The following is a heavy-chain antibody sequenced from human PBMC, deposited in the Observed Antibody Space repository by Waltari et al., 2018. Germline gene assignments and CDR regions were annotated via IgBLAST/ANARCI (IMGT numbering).Heavy chain of an antibody. CDR1: ASSASKYS. CDR2: IGSGSSHT. V-gene: IGHV3-21*02. Sequence: VQLLESGGGLVKPGGSLRLSGVASASSASKYSMTWVRQAPGKGLEWVSSIGSGSSHTFYADSVKGRFIISRDDTNNSLFLQMNSLSAEDTAVYFCASGGLTVTDNWGRGTLVTVSS. J-gene: IGHJ4*02. D-gene: IGHD2-21*02. CDR3: ASGGLTVTDN.